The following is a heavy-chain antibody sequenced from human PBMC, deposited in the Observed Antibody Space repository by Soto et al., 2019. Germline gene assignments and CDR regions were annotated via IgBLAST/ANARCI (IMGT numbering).Heavy chain of an antibody. CDR2: ISYDGSNK. Sequence: PVWSLRLSFEASGFTFSSYGMHWVRQAPGTGLEWVAVISYDGSNKYYADSVKVLFTISRDNSKNTLYLQMNSLRAEDTAVYYCAKDGQWLARRARRYFDYWGQGTLVSVSS. D-gene: IGHD6-19*01. J-gene: IGHJ4*02. CDR3: AKDGQWLARRARRYFDY. V-gene: IGHV3-30*18. CDR1: GFTFSSYG.